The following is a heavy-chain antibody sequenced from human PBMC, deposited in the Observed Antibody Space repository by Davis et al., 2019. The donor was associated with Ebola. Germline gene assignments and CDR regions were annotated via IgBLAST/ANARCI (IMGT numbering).Heavy chain of an antibody. V-gene: IGHV1-18*04. J-gene: IGHJ4*02. CDR3: ARDPRKHYYDSSGYYYGVGLDY. CDR2: ISPYNGNT. Sequence: AASVKVSCKASGYTFTTYTFTWVRQAPGQGLEWMGWISPYNGNTKYAQKLQGRLTMTTDISTSTAYMELRSLRSDDTAVYYCARDPRKHYYDSSGYYYGVGLDYWGQGTLVTVSS. CDR1: GYTFTTYT. D-gene: IGHD3-22*01.